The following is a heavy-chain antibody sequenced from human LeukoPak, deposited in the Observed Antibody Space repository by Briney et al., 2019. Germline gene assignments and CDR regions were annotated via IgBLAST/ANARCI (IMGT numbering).Heavy chain of an antibody. D-gene: IGHD5-24*01. CDR2: IYYSGSS. V-gene: IGHV4-39*01. Sequence: PSETLSLTCTVSGDSISNNKYYWGWIRQPPGKGLEWIGTIYYSGSSFDNPALKSRVTISVDTSKNQFSLKLSSVTAADTAVYYCARHRSGWLQSSFDYWGQGTLVTVSS. CDR1: GDSISNNKYY. CDR3: ARHRSGWLQSSFDY. J-gene: IGHJ4*02.